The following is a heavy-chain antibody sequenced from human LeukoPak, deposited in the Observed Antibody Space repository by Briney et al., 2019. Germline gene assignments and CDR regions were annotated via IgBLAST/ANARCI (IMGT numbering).Heavy chain of an antibody. D-gene: IGHD3-10*01. CDR1: GGTFSSYA. CDR3: ARQIGIGDDAFDI. V-gene: IGHV1-69*13. Sequence: ASVKVSCKASGGTFSSYAISWVRQAPGQGLEWMGGIIPIFGTANYAQKFQGRVTITADESTSTAYMELRSLRSDDTAVYYCARQIGIGDDAFDIWGQGTMVTVSS. J-gene: IGHJ3*02. CDR2: IIPIFGTA.